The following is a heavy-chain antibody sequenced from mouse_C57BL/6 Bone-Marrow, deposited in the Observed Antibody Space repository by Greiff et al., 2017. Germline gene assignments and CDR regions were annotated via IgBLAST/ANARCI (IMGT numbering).Heavy chain of an antibody. Sequence: QVQLQQPGAELVKPGASVKMSCKASGYTFTSYWITWVKQRPGQGLEWIGDIYPGSGSTNYNEKFKSKATLTVDTSSSTAYMQLSSLTSEVSAVYSCASYYYDSSHWYFDVWGTGTTVTVSS. CDR1: GYTFTSYW. D-gene: IGHD1-1*01. V-gene: IGHV1-55*01. CDR2: IYPGSGST. CDR3: ASYYYDSSHWYFDV. J-gene: IGHJ1*03.